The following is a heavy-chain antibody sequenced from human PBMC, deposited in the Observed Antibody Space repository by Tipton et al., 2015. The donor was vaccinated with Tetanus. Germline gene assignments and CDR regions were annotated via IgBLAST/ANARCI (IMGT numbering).Heavy chain of an antibody. Sequence: GLVKPSQTLSLTCTVSGGSITSGGYYWSWIRQHPGKGLEWIGDIYYSGSTYYNPSLKSRVTISVDTSKNQFSLKLNSVTAADTAAYYCARDQARGARGWNYFDYWGQGTLVTASS. CDR3: ARDQARGARGWNYFDY. CDR1: GGSITSGGYY. V-gene: IGHV4-31*02. CDR2: IYYSGST. D-gene: IGHD1-26*01. J-gene: IGHJ4*02.